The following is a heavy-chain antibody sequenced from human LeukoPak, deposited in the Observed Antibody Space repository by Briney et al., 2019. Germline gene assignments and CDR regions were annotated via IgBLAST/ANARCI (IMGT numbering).Heavy chain of an antibody. CDR3: ARVFPGFDP. V-gene: IGHV4-59*11. Sequence: SETLSLTCTVSGGSISSHYWSWIRQPPGKGLVWFGYIYYSASTNYNPSLKSRVTISVDTSKNQFSLKLSSMTAADTAVYYCARVFPGFDPWGQGTLVTVSS. CDR2: IYYSAST. J-gene: IGHJ5*02. CDR1: GGSISSHY.